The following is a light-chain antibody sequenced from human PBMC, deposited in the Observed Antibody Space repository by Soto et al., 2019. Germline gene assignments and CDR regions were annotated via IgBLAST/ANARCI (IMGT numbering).Light chain of an antibody. J-gene: IGKJ1*01. Sequence: EIVMTQSPASLSVSPGERATLSCRASQSVSNDLAWYQQKPGQAPSLLIYGASTRATGIPARFSGSGSGTEFTLTISSLQSEDCAVYYCQQYKNWPWTFGQGTKVDIK. V-gene: IGKV3-15*01. CDR2: GAS. CDR1: QSVSND. CDR3: QQYKNWPWT.